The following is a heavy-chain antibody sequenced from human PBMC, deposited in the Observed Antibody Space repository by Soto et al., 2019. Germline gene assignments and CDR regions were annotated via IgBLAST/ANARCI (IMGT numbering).Heavy chain of an antibody. Sequence: SETLSLTCTVSGGSIISSSYYWVWIRQPPGKGLEWIGSIYYSGSTYYNPSLKSRVTISVDTSKNQFSLKLSSVTAADTAVYYCARQSSGWMDFDYWGQGTLVTVSS. CDR2: IYYSGST. D-gene: IGHD6-19*01. CDR1: GGSIISSSYY. J-gene: IGHJ4*02. V-gene: IGHV4-39*01. CDR3: ARQSSGWMDFDY.